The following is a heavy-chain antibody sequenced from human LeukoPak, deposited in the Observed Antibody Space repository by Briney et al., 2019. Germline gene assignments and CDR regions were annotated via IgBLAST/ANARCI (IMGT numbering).Heavy chain of an antibody. CDR1: GFTFSSYG. D-gene: IGHD3-10*01. Sequence: GGSLRLSCAASGFTFSSYGMHWVRQAPGKGLEWVAVISYDGSNKYYADSVKGRFTISRDNSKNTLYLQMNSLRAEDTAVYYCAKDRSKYYGSGYSEGGQGTMVTVSS. V-gene: IGHV3-30*18. J-gene: IGHJ3*01. CDR3: AKDRSKYYGSGYSE. CDR2: ISYDGSNK.